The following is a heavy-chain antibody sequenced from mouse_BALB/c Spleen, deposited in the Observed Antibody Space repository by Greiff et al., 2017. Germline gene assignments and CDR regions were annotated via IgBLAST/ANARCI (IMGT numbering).Heavy chain of an antibody. D-gene: IGHD2-14*01. CDR3: ARQVGSRYMYDVDY. CDR2: ISSGGSYT. CDR1: GFTFSSYG. V-gene: IGHV5-6*02. J-gene: IGHJ2*01. Sequence: DVKLVESGGDLVKPGGSLKLSCAASGFTFSSYGMSWVRQTPDKRLEWVATISSGGSYTYYPDSVKGRFTISRDNAKNTLYLQMSSLKSEDTAMYYCARQVGSRYMYDVDYWGQGTTLTVSS.